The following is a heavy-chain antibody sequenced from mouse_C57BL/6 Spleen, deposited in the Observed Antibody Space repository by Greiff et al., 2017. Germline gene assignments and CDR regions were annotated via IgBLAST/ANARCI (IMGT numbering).Heavy chain of an antibody. D-gene: IGHD1-1*01. V-gene: IGHV5-4*01. CDR1: GFTFSSYA. Sequence: DVMLVESGGGLVKPGGSLKLSCAASGFTFSSYAMSWVRQTPEKRLEWVATISDGGSYTYYPDNVKGRFTISRDNAKNNLYLQMSHLKSEDTAMYYCARDRGSWYFDVWGTGTTVTVSS. CDR2: ISDGGSYT. CDR3: ARDRGSWYFDV. J-gene: IGHJ1*03.